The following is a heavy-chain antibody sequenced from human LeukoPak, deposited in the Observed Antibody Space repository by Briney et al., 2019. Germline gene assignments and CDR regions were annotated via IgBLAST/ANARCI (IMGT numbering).Heavy chain of an antibody. V-gene: IGHV1-69*06. CDR2: IIPIFGTA. D-gene: IGHD2-2*02. CDR1: GGTFSSYA. Sequence: SVKVSCKASGGTFSSYAISWVRQAPGQGLEWMGGIIPIFGTANYAQKFQGRVTITADKSTSTDYVELSSLRSEDTAVYYCARVPVVPAAIGLWYFDLWGRGTLVTVSS. CDR3: ARVPVVPAAIGLWYFDL. J-gene: IGHJ2*01.